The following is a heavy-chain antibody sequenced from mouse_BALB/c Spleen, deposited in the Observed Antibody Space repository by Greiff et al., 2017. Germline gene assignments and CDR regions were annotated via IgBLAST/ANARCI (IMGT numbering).Heavy chain of an antibody. D-gene: IGHD1-1*01. CDR1: GFTFSSYA. CDR3: ARVYGSSSGFAY. V-gene: IGHV5-9-4*01. J-gene: IGHJ3*01. CDR2: ISSGGSYT. Sequence: EVKLEESGGGLVKPGGSLKLSCAASGFTFSSYAMSWVRQSPEKRLEWVAEISSGGSYTYYPDTVTGRFTISRDNAKNTLYLEMSSLRSEDTAMYYCARVYGSSSGFAYWGQGTLVTVSA.